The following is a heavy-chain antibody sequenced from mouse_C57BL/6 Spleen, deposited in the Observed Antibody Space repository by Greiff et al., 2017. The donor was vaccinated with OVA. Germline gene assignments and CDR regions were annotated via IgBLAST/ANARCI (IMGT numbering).Heavy chain of an antibody. J-gene: IGHJ4*01. CDR3: ARSDYDYAMDY. CDR1: GYTFTSYG. D-gene: IGHD2-4*01. CDR2: IYPRSGNT. V-gene: IGHV1-81*01. Sequence: QVQLKESGAELARPGASVKLSCKASGYTFTSYGISWVKQRTGQGLEWIGEIYPRSGNTYYNEKFKGKATLTADKSSSTAYMELRSLTSEDSAVYFCARSDYDYAMDYWGQGTSVTVSS.